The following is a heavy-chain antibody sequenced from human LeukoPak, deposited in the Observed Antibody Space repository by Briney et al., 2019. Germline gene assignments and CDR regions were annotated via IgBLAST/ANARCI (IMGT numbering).Heavy chain of an antibody. CDR2: IIPIFGTA. J-gene: IGHJ4*02. D-gene: IGHD3-22*01. CDR3: ARDRGYYDSSGYYSFDY. CDR1: GYTFTSYG. Sequence: SVKVSCKTSGYTFTSYGISWVRQAPGQGLEWMGGIIPIFGTANYAQKFQGRVTITADKSTSTAYMELSSLRSEDTAVYYCARDRGYYDSSGYYSFDYWGQGTLVTVSS. V-gene: IGHV1-69*06.